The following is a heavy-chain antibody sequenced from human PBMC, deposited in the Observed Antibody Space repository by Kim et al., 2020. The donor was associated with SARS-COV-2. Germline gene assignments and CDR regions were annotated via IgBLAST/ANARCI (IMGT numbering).Heavy chain of an antibody. Sequence: SVKVSCKASGGTFSSYAISWVRQAPGQGLEWMGGIIPIFGTANYAQKFQGRVTITADESTSTAYMELSSLRSEDTAVYYCARDDEQQLVPWFDPWGQGTLVTVSS. J-gene: IGHJ5*02. V-gene: IGHV1-69*13. CDR1: GGTFSSYA. CDR3: ARDDEQQLVPWFDP. D-gene: IGHD6-13*01. CDR2: IIPIFGTA.